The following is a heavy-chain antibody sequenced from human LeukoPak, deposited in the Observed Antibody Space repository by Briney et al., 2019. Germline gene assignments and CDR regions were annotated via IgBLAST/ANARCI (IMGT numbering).Heavy chain of an antibody. CDR2: IWYDGSSK. V-gene: IGHV3-33*06. CDR1: AFTFSNYA. CDR3: AKGSGINHYHWIDP. J-gene: IGHJ5*02. Sequence: GTSLRLSCAASAFTFSNYAMHWVRQAPGKGLEWVAVIWYDGSSKYYADSVKGRFTISRDNSKNTLYLQMNSPRAEDTALYYCAKGSGINHYHWIDPWGQGTLVTVSS. D-gene: IGHD1-14*01.